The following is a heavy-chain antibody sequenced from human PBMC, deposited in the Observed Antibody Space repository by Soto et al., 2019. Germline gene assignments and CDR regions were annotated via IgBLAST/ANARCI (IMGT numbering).Heavy chain of an antibody. J-gene: IGHJ6*02. CDR3: ARARSATTSYYYYYYGMDV. D-gene: IGHD5-12*01. V-gene: IGHV1-3*01. CDR2: INAGNGNT. CDR1: GYTFTSYA. Sequence: ASVKVCCKASGYTFTSYAMHWVRQAPGQRLEWMGWINAGNGNTKYSQKFQGRVTITRDTSASTAYMELSSLRSEDTAVYYCARARSATTSYYYYYYGMDVWGQVTTVTVSS.